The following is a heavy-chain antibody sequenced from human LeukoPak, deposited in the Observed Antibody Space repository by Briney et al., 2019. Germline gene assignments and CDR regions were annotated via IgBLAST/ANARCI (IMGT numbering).Heavy chain of an antibody. J-gene: IGHJ4*02. V-gene: IGHV4-4*02. CDR3: ARVDGRPAPVDDY. CDR1: GGSISSSYW. D-gene: IGHD4-23*01. Sequence: SGTLSLTCAVSGGSISSSYWWSWVRQPPGKGLEWIGEIYHSGSTNYNPSLRSRVTISVDTSKNQFSLKLSSVTAADTAVYYCARVDGRPAPVDDYWGQGTLVTVSS. CDR2: IYHSGST.